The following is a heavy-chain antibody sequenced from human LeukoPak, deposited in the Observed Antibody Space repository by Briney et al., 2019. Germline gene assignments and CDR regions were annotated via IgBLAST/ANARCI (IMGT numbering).Heavy chain of an antibody. D-gene: IGHD3-16*02. CDR1: GFTFSSYA. Sequence: GGSLRLSCAASGFTFSSYAMSWVRQAPGQGPEWASGISGHSDSTYHADSVKGRFTISRDNSKNTLYLQMNSLRAEDTAVYYCAGYVWGTYRYTNYWGQGTLVTVSS. CDR2: ISGHSDST. CDR3: AGYVWGTYRYTNY. V-gene: IGHV3-23*01. J-gene: IGHJ4*02.